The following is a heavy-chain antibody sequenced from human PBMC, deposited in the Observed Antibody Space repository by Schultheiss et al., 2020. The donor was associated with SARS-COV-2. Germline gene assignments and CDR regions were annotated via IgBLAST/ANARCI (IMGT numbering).Heavy chain of an antibody. D-gene: IGHD5-12*01. CDR3: ARDSGYSGYDYSSFDY. CDR2: IYYSGST. Sequence: SETLSLTCTVSGGSISSGSYYWSWIRQPPGKGLEWIGSIYYSGSTYYNPSLKSRVTISVDTSKNQFSLKLSSVTAADTAVYYCARDSGYSGYDYSSFDYWGQGTLVTVSS. V-gene: IGHV4-39*02. CDR1: GGSISSGSYY. J-gene: IGHJ4*02.